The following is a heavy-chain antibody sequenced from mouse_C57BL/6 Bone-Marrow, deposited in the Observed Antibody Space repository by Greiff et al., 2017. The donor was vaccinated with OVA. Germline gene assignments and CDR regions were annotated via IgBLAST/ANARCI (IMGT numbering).Heavy chain of an antibody. CDR2: IYPRSGNT. Sequence: QVQLQQSGAELARPGASVKLSCKASGYTFTSYGISWVKQRTGQGLEWIGEIYPRSGNTYYNEKFKGKATLTADKSSSTAYMELRSLTSEDSAVYFCARYYGSSPLYYYAMDYWGQGTSVTVSS. V-gene: IGHV1-81*01. D-gene: IGHD1-1*01. CDR1: GYTFTSYG. CDR3: ARYYGSSPLYYYAMDY. J-gene: IGHJ4*01.